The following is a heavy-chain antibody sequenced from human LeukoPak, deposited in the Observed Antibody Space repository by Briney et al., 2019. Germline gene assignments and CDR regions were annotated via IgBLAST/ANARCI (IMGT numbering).Heavy chain of an antibody. Sequence: SVKVSCKASGYTFTGYYMHWVRQAPGQGLEWMGGIIPIFGTANYAQKFQGRVTITADKSTSIAYMELSSLRSEDTAVYYCARVGGGYSYGYKFDYWGQGTLVTVSS. CDR3: ARVGGGYSYGYKFDY. CDR1: GYTFTGYY. J-gene: IGHJ4*02. V-gene: IGHV1-69*06. CDR2: IIPIFGTA. D-gene: IGHD5-18*01.